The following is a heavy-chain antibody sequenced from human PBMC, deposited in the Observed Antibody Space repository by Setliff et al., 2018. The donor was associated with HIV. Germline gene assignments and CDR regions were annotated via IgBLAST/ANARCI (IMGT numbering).Heavy chain of an antibody. V-gene: IGHV3-49*04. CDR1: GFNFGDYG. D-gene: IGHD6-13*01. CDR2: IRSKAYGGTT. CDR3: TRYRNSWYDAFDI. J-gene: IGHJ3*02. Sequence: QPGGSLRLSCTTSGFNFGDYGMSWVRQAPGKGLEWVGFIRSKAYGGTTEYAASVKGIFIISRDDSKSIAYLQMNSLKTEDTAVYYCTRYRNSWYDAFDIWGQGTMVTVSS.